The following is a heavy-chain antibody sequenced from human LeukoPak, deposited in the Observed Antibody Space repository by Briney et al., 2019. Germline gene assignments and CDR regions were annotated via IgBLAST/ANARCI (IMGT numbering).Heavy chain of an antibody. J-gene: IGHJ4*02. Sequence: ASVKVSCKVSGYTLTELSMHWVRQAPGKGLEWMGGFDPEDGETIYAQKFQGRVTMTRDTSTSTVYMELSSLTSDDTAVYYCARGEAIVGSYWGQGTLVTVSS. CDR3: ARGEAIVGSY. D-gene: IGHD1-26*01. CDR1: GYTLTELS. V-gene: IGHV1-24*01. CDR2: FDPEDGET.